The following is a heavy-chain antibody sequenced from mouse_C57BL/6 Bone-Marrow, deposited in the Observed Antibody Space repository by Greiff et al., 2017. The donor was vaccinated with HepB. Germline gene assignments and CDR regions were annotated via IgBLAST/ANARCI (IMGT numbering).Heavy chain of an antibody. CDR3: ASYDYDGFAY. CDR1: GFTFSDYG. Sequence: EVNLVESGGGLVQPGGSLKLSCSASGFTFSDYGMAWVRQAPRKGPEWVAFISNLAYSIYYADTVTGRFTISRENAKNTLYLEMSSLRSEDTAMYYCASYDYDGFAYWGQGTLVTVSA. V-gene: IGHV5-15*01. J-gene: IGHJ3*01. D-gene: IGHD2-4*01. CDR2: ISNLAYSI.